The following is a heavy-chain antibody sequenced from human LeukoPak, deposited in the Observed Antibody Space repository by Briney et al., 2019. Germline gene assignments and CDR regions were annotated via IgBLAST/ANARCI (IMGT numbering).Heavy chain of an antibody. V-gene: IGHV4-34*01. CDR2: VNESGGT. CDR1: VDSFSNYY. Sequence: SETLSLTCAVYVDSFSNYYWNWIRQTPGKGLEWIGEVNESGGTNINPSLRSRVILSVDTSKNQFSLKLISMTAADTAIYYCARGQGATVPQVGKSWFDPWGQGTWVIVSS. J-gene: IGHJ5*02. CDR3: ARGQGATVPQVGKSWFDP. D-gene: IGHD1-26*01.